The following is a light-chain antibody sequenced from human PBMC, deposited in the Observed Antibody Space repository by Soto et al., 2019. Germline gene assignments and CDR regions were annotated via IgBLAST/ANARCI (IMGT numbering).Light chain of an antibody. CDR1: QSVSWW. Sequence: DIQMTQSPSTLSASVGHRLTITCRASQSVSWWLAWYQQKPGKAPKLLIYDASTFESGVPLRFSGSGSGTEFTLTISSLQPDDVATYYCQQYNNFRWTFGQGTKVEIK. J-gene: IGKJ1*01. V-gene: IGKV1-5*01. CDR2: DAS. CDR3: QQYNNFRWT.